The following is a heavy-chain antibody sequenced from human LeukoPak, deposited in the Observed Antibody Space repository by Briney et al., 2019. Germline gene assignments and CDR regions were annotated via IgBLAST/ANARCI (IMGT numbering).Heavy chain of an antibody. CDR1: GFTFSSYD. Sequence: PGGSLRLSCAASGFTFSSYDMHWVRQAPGKGLDWVAFIWYDGSNKYHRDSVKGRFTISRDNSKNTLYLQMNSLRAEDTAVYYCARGDWGMYYFDYWGQGTLVTVSS. V-gene: IGHV3-30*02. J-gene: IGHJ4*02. D-gene: IGHD7-27*01. CDR2: IWYDGSNK. CDR3: ARGDWGMYYFDY.